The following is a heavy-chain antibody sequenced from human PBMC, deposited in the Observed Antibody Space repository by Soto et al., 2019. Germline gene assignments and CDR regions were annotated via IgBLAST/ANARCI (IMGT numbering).Heavy chain of an antibody. J-gene: IGHJ6*02. V-gene: IGHV4-31*03. CDR2: IYYSGST. D-gene: IGHD2-2*01. Sequence: SETLSLTCTVSGGNISSGGYCWSWISQHPGKGLEWIGYIYYSGSTYYNPSLKSRVTISVDTSKNQFSLKLSSVTAADTAVYYCARVPKGVPAAMGGGYYYYGMDVWGQGTTVTVSS. CDR3: ARVPKGVPAAMGGGYYYYGMDV. CDR1: GGNISSGGYC.